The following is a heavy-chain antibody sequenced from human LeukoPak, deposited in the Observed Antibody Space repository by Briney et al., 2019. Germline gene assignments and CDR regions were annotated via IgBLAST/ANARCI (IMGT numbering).Heavy chain of an antibody. D-gene: IGHD6-13*01. CDR3: ARVPGTWYYY. J-gene: IGHJ4*02. V-gene: IGHV4-34*01. Sequence: SETLSLTCAVYGESFSGYYWSWIRQPPGKGLEWIGEINHSGSTNYNPSLKSRVTISIDTSKNQFSLKLSSVTAADTALYYCARVPGTWYYYWGQGTLVTVSS. CDR1: GESFSGYY. CDR2: INHSGST.